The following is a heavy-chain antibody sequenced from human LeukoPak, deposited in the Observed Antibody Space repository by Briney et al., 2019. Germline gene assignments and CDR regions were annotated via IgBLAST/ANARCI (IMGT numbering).Heavy chain of an antibody. V-gene: IGHV4-39*01. CDR2: IYYSGST. CDR1: GVSISNSSYY. J-gene: IGHJ5*02. Sequence: SETLSLTCTVSGVSISNSSYYWGWIRQPPGKGLEWIGSIYYSGSTFYNPSLKSRLTISVETSKNDFSLKLTSVAAADTAVYYCARHVSYSVRWFDPWGQGTLVTVSS. CDR3: ARHVSYSVRWFDP. D-gene: IGHD1-1*01.